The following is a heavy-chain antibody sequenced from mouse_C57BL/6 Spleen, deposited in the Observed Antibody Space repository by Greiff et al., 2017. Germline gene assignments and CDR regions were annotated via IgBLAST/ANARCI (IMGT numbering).Heavy chain of an antibody. CDR2: IDPSDSYT. CDR3: ARNYYGSSRWYFDV. D-gene: IGHD1-1*01. Sequence: QVQLQQPGAELVKPGASVKLSCKASGYTFTSYWMQWVKQRPGQGLEWIGEIDPSDSYTNYNQKFKGKATLTVDTSSSTAYMQLSSLTSEDSAVYYCARNYYGSSRWYFDVWGTGTTVTVSS. J-gene: IGHJ1*03. CDR1: GYTFTSYW. V-gene: IGHV1-50*01.